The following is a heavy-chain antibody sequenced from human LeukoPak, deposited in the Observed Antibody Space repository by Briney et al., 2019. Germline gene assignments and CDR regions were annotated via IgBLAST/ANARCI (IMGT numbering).Heavy chain of an antibody. J-gene: IGHJ5*02. CDR2: MNPNSGNT. CDR1: GYAFSSYD. D-gene: IGHD2-15*01. Sequence: ASVKVSCKASGYAFSSYDINWVRQATGQGLEWMGWMNPNSGNTVYAQKFQGRVTMTRNTPISTAYMELSRLRSEDTAVYYCARFHCSGGSCYSSNWFDPWGQGTLVTVSS. CDR3: ARFHCSGGSCYSSNWFDP. V-gene: IGHV1-8*01.